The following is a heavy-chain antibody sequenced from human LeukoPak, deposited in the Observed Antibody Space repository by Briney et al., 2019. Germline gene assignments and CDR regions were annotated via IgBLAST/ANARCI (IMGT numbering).Heavy chain of an antibody. CDR2: INPSGGST. J-gene: IGHJ4*02. CDR3: ATSVVVVAALDY. Sequence: GASVTVSCKASGYTFTSYYMHWVRQAPGQGLEWMGIINPSGGSTSYAQKFQGRVTMTRDTSTSTVYMELSSLRSEDTAVYYCATSVVVVAALDYWGQGTLVTVSS. D-gene: IGHD2-15*01. V-gene: IGHV1-46*01. CDR1: GYTFTSYY.